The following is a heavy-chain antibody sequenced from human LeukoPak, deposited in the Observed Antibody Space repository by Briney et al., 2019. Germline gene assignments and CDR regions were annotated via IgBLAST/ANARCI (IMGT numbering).Heavy chain of an antibody. V-gene: IGHV3-48*01. Sequence: PGGSLRLSCAASGFTFSSYSMNWVRQAPGRGLEWVSYISGSSRPIYYADSVKGRFTISRDNAKNSLYLQMNSLRAEDTAVYYCASPLVGATYSYYYGMDVWGQGTTVTVSS. CDR3: ASPLVGATYSYYYGMDV. CDR2: ISGSSRPI. D-gene: IGHD1-26*01. J-gene: IGHJ6*02. CDR1: GFTFSSYS.